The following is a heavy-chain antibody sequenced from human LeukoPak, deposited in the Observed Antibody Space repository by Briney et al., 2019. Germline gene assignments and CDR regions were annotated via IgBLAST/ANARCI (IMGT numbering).Heavy chain of an antibody. CDR3: ARGVGIQRWAFFFDY. CDR2: IDYGGGT. Sequence: SETLSLTCTVSGGSINGYYWTWIRQPPGKGLEWIGYIDYGGGTDYNSSLTSRVAFSLDTTNNQISLQLNSVTAADTAIYYCARGVGIQRWAFFFDYWGQGTLVSVSS. J-gene: IGHJ4*02. CDR1: GGSINGYY. D-gene: IGHD5-18*01. V-gene: IGHV4-59*01.